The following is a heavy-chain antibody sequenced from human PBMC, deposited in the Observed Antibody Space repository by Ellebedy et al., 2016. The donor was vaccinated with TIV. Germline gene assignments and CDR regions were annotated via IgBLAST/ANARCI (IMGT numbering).Heavy chain of an antibody. V-gene: IGHV4-34*01. J-gene: IGHJ6*03. CDR1: GGSFSGYY. D-gene: IGHD6-6*01. CDR2: INHSGST. CDR3: ARGGGIAARPWDYYYYMDV. Sequence: SETLSLTXAVYGGSFSGYYWSWIRQPPGKGLEWIGEINHSGSTNYNPSLKSRVTISVDTSKNQFSLKLSSVTAADTAVYYCARGGGIAARPWDYYYYMDVWGKGTTVTVSS.